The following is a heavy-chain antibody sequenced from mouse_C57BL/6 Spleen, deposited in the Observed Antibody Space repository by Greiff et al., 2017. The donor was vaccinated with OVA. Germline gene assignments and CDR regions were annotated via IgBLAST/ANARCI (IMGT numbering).Heavy chain of an antibody. Sequence: VQRVESGAELARPGASVKLSCKASGYTFTSYGISWVKQRTGQGLEWIGEIYPRSGNTYYNEKFKGKATLTADKSSSTAYMELRSLTSEDSAVYFCARGRYYGSSPYYFDYWGQGTTLTVSS. V-gene: IGHV1-81*01. J-gene: IGHJ2*01. CDR3: ARGRYYGSSPYYFDY. D-gene: IGHD1-1*01. CDR2: IYPRSGNT. CDR1: GYTFTSYG.